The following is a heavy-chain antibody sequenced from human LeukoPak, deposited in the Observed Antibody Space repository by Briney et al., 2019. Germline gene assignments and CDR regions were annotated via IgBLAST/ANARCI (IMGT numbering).Heavy chain of an antibody. CDR2: IYYSGST. J-gene: IGHJ4*02. D-gene: IGHD6-19*01. CDR1: GGSISSYY. CDR3: ARLDSSGWWPYDY. Sequence: SETLSLTCTVSGGSISSYYWSWIRQPPGKGLEWIGYIYYSGSTNYNPSLKSRVTISVDTSKNQFSLKLSSVTTADTAVYYCARLDSSGWWPYDYWGQGTLVTVSS. V-gene: IGHV4-59*08.